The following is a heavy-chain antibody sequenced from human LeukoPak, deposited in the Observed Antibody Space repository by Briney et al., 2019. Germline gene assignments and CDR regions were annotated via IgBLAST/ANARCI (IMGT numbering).Heavy chain of an antibody. V-gene: IGHV5-10-1*01. Sequence: GESLKISCKGSGYSFTSYWISWVRQMPGKGLEWMGRIDPSDSYTNYSPSFQGHVTISADKSISTAYLQWSSLKASDTAMYYCARFRPRGYCSSTSCYYCDPWGQGTLVTVSS. CDR2: IDPSDSYT. CDR1: GYSFTSYW. CDR3: ARFRPRGYCSSTSCYYCDP. J-gene: IGHJ5*02. D-gene: IGHD2-2*01.